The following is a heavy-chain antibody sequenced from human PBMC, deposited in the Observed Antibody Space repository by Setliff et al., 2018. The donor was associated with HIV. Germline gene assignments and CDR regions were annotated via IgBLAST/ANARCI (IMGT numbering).Heavy chain of an antibody. D-gene: IGHD2-2*01. Sequence: ASVKVSCKVSGFTLREVSMHWVRQAPGKGLEWMGYFDPEDGETVYAQKFQGRVTMTEDTSTNTAYIELSGLRSGDTAVYYCAIDMVGGWLRPMPDFWGQGAPVTVSS. V-gene: IGHV1-24*01. J-gene: IGHJ4*02. CDR3: AIDMVGGWLRPMPDF. CDR2: FDPEDGET. CDR1: GFTLREVS.